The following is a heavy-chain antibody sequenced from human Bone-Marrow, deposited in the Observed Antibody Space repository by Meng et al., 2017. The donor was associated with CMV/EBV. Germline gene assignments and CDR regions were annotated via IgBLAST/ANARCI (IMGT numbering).Heavy chain of an antibody. Sequence: GESLKISCAASGFTFSSYAMSWVRQAPGKGLEWVSSISSSSSYIYYADSVKGRFTISRDNAKNSLYLQMNSLRAEDTAVYYCAKGAADIVVVPAAINYFDYWGQGTLVTVSS. CDR3: AKGAADIVVVPAAINYFDY. CDR1: GFTFSSYA. D-gene: IGHD2-2*02. J-gene: IGHJ4*02. CDR2: ISSSSSYI. V-gene: IGHV3-21*01.